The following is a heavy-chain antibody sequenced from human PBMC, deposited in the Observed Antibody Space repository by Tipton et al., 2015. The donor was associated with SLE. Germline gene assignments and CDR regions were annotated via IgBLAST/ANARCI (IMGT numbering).Heavy chain of an antibody. CDR1: GYSFTSGYY. Sequence: TLSLTCAVSGYSFTSGYYWGVIRQPPGKGLEGIGRLYHSGCTYYNPSLKSRVTISVDTSKNQFSLKLSSVTAADTAVYYCARAGVIAFSYYLDYWGQGTLVTVSS. D-gene: IGHD3-22*01. J-gene: IGHJ4*02. V-gene: IGHV4-38-2*01. CDR2: LYHSGCT. CDR3: ARAGVIAFSYYLDY.